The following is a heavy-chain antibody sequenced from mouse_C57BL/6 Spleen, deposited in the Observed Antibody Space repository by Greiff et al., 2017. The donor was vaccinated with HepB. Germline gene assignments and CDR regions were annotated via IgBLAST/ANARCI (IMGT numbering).Heavy chain of an antibody. CDR1: GYAFSSSW. Sequence: VQLQQSGPELVKPGASVKISCKASGYAFSSSWMNWVKQRPGKGLEWIGRIYPGDGDTNYNGKFKGKATLTADKASSTAYMQLSSLTSEDSAVYFCARSPSYYYVDYWGQGSTLTVSS. V-gene: IGHV1-82*01. CDR3: ARSPSYYYVDY. J-gene: IGHJ2*01. CDR2: IYPGDGDT. D-gene: IGHD1-1*01.